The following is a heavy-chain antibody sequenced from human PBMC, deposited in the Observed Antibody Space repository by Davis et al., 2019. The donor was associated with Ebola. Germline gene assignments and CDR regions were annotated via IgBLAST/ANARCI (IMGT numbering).Heavy chain of an antibody. CDR1: GFTFSSYD. D-gene: IGHD6-13*01. Sequence: GESLKISCAASGFTFSSYDMHWVRQATGKGLEWVSAIGIGGDTHYPGSVKGRFTISRENANNSLYLQMNSLRAGDTAVYYCARVSSSSWPFFESWGQGTLVTVSS. CDR2: IGIGGDT. CDR3: ARVSSSSWPFFES. J-gene: IGHJ4*02. V-gene: IGHV3-13*01.